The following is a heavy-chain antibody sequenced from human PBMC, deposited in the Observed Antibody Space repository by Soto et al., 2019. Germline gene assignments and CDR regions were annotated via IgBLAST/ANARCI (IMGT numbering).Heavy chain of an antibody. CDR2: IYYSGST. Sequence: SETLSLTCTVSGGSISSGGYYWSWIRQHPGKGLEWVGYIYYSGSTFYNPSLQSRVTMSVDTSKNQFSLKLSSGTAADTAVYFCARGRLERGGYYFDYWGPGTLVTVSS. V-gene: IGHV4-31*03. CDR3: ARGRLERGGYYFDY. CDR1: GGSISSGGYY. D-gene: IGHD1-1*01. J-gene: IGHJ4*02.